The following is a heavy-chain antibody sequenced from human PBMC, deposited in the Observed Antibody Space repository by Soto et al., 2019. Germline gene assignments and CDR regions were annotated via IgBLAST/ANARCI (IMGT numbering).Heavy chain of an antibody. CDR1: GFTVSSNY. Sequence: GGSLILSCAASGFTVSSNYMSWVRQAPGKGLEWVSVIYSGGSAYYADSVTGRFTISRDNSKNTLYLQMNSLRAEDTAVYYCARDRPAIVVVAATNYYGMDVWGQGTTVTVS. V-gene: IGHV3-53*01. CDR2: IYSGGSA. CDR3: ARDRPAIVVVAATNYYGMDV. D-gene: IGHD2-15*01. J-gene: IGHJ6*02.